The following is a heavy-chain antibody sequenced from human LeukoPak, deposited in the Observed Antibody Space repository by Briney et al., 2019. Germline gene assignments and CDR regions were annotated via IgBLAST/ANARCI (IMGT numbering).Heavy chain of an antibody. Sequence: SETLSLTCTVSGGSISSGSYYWSWIRQPAGKGLEWIGRIYTSGSTNYNPSLKSGVTISVDTSKNQFSLKLSSVTAADTAVYYCARDPKIVPAALYRSAQISRDAFDIWGQGTMVTVSS. CDR1: GGSISSGSYY. D-gene: IGHD2-2*01. CDR2: IYTSGST. J-gene: IGHJ3*02. V-gene: IGHV4-61*02. CDR3: ARDPKIVPAALYRSAQISRDAFDI.